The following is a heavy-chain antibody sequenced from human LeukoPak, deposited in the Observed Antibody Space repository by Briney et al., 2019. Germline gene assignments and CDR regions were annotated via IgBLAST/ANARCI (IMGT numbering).Heavy chain of an antibody. J-gene: IGHJ4*02. D-gene: IGHD3-16*01. Sequence: PGGSLRLSCAASGFTFSDYWMSWVRQAPGKGLEWVSYIGLVSRDENYAESVKGRFTISRDNGGNSLSLQMNGLGDEDTAVYYCARDHDHAFDYWGQGILVTVSS. CDR1: GFTFSDYW. CDR2: IGLVSRDE. CDR3: ARDHDHAFDY. V-gene: IGHV3-11*06.